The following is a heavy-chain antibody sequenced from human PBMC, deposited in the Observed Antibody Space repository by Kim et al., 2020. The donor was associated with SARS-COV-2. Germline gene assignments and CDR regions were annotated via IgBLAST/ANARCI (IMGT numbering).Heavy chain of an antibody. CDR1: GGSMSRYY. D-gene: IGHD3-22*01. J-gene: IGHJ6*02. CDR2: IYYSGST. V-gene: IGHV4-59*13. CDR3: ARYYYNLDV. Sequence: SETLSLTCSVSGGSMSRYYWSWIRQPPGKGLEWIGYIYYSGSTNYNPSLKSRVTISLDTSKNQFSLNLTSVTAADTAVYYCARYYYNLDVWGQGTTVTVSS.